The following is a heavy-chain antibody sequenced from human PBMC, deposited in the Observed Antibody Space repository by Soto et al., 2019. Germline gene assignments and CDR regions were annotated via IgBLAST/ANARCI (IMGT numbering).Heavy chain of an antibody. D-gene: IGHD2-8*01. Sequence: QVQLVQSGAEVKKPGASVKVSCKASRYTFSTYGISWARQAPGQGLEWMGWISAYNGNSKNTQKLQGRVTMTTDTATDSAYMELRSLRSDDTAVYFCVRHGRVGVMKFDYHNGMDVWGQGTTLTVSS. J-gene: IGHJ6*02. V-gene: IGHV1-18*01. CDR2: ISAYNGNS. CDR1: RYTFSTYG. CDR3: VRHGRVGVMKFDYHNGMDV.